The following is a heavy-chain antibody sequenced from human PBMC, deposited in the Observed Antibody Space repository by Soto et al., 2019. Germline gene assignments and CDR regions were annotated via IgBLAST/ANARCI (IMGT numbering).Heavy chain of an antibody. CDR2: ISYDGSNK. V-gene: IGHV3-30*18. CDR3: AKDLSNLGPYYYYGMDV. CDR1: GFTFSSYG. Sequence: GGSLRLSCAASGFTFSSYGMHWVRQAPGKGLEWVAVISYDGSNKYYADSVKGRFTISRDNSKNTLYLQMKSLRAEDTAVYYCAKDLSNLGPYYYYGMDVCGQGTTVTVYS. D-gene: IGHD4-4*01. J-gene: IGHJ6*02.